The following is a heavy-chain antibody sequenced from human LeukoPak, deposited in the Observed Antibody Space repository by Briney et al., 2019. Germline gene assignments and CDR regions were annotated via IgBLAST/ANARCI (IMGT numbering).Heavy chain of an antibody. D-gene: IGHD3-22*01. CDR3: AKDRGSGYHYFDY. Sequence: GGSLRLSCPVSGFTFSSYAVSWVRQAPGRGLEWVSVISTSGESAYYADSVKGRLTISRDNSKNTLYPQMNSLRAEDTAVYYCAKDRGSGYHYFDYWGQGTLVTVSS. V-gene: IGHV3-23*01. CDR1: GFTFSSYA. J-gene: IGHJ4*02. CDR2: ISTSGESA.